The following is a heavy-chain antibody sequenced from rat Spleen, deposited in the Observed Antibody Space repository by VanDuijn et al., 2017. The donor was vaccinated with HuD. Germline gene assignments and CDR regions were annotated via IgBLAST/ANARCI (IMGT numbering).Heavy chain of an antibody. J-gene: IGHJ3*01. CDR2: MNTGSGGS. CDR1: GYTFTRDY. CDR3: ARGGYHWFAF. D-gene: IGHD1-2*01. Sequence: QVQLQQSGAELAKPGSSVKISCKVFGYTFTRDYINWIKQTTGQGLEYIGYMNTGSGGSNYNEKFKGKATLTVDKSSSTAFMQLSSLTPDDSAVYYCARGGYHWFAFWGQGTLVTVSS. V-gene: IGHV1-43*01.